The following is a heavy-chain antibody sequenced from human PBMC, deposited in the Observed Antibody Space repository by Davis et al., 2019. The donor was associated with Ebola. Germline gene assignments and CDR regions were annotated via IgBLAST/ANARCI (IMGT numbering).Heavy chain of an antibody. J-gene: IGHJ6*03. CDR1: GFSFSSYA. D-gene: IGHD6-25*01. Sequence: GESLKISCAASGFSFSSYAMNWVRQAPGKGLEWVSRINPDGSITNYAESVKGRFTISRDNAKKSLFLQMNSLRAEDTAVYYCAREYSSGTLQFFYYMEVWGKGTTVTVSS. V-gene: IGHV3-74*01. CDR3: AREYSSGTLQFFYYMEV. CDR2: INPDGSIT.